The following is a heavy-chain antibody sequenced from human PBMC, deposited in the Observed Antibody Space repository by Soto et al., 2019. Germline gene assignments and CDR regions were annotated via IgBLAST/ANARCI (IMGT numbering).Heavy chain of an antibody. D-gene: IGHD1-7*01. V-gene: IGHV5-51*01. CDR1: GYSFTSYW. CDR2: IYPGDSDT. CDR3: ARHSELRNYNNYYYGMDV. Sequence: GESLKISCKGSGYSFTSYWIGWVRQMPGKGLEWMGIIYPGDSDTRYSPSFQGQVTISADKSISTAYLQWSSLKASDTAMYYCARHSELRNYNNYYYGMDVWGQGTTVTISS. J-gene: IGHJ6*02.